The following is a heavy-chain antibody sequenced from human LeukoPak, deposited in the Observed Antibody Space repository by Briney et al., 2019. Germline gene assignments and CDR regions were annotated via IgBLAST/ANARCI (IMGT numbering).Heavy chain of an antibody. CDR2: IYYSGSP. J-gene: IGHJ6*03. CDR1: GGSISSSTYY. V-gene: IGHV4-39*01. CDR3: ARIRLHPSSYYYYYYMDV. D-gene: IGHD4-11*01. Sequence: PSETLSLTCTVSGGSISSSTYYWGWIRQPPGKGLEWIGSIYYSGSPYYNPSLKSRVTISVDTSKNQFSLKLSSVTAADTAVYYCARIRLHPSSYYYYYYMDVWGKGTTVTVSS.